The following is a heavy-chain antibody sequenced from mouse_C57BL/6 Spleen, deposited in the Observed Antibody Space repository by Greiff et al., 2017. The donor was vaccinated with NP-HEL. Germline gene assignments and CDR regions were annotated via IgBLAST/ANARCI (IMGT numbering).Heavy chain of an antibody. Sequence: VQLKQSGAELVRPGASVKLSCTASGFNIKDDYMHWVKQRPEQGLEWIGWIDPENGDTEYASKFQGKATITADTSSNTAYLQLSSLTSEDTAVYYCTTSGFITTVVATKGYFDVWGTGTTVTVSS. D-gene: IGHD1-1*01. V-gene: IGHV14-4*01. CDR2: IDPENGDT. J-gene: IGHJ1*03. CDR1: GFNIKDDY. CDR3: TTSGFITTVVATKGYFDV.